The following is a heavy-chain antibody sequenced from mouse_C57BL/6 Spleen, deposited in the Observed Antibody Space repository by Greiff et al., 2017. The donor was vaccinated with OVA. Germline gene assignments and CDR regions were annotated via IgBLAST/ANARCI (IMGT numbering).Heavy chain of an antibody. D-gene: IGHD3-2*02. V-gene: IGHV1-39*01. J-gene: IGHJ4*01. Sequence: EVKLMESGPELVKPGASVKISCKASGYSFTDYNMNWVKQSNGKSLEWIGVINPNYGTTSYNQKFKGKATLTVDQSSSTAYMQLNSLTSEDSAVYYCATRQLRLQDYAMDYWGQGTSVTVSS. CDR1: GYSFTDYN. CDR2: INPNYGTT. CDR3: ATRQLRLQDYAMDY.